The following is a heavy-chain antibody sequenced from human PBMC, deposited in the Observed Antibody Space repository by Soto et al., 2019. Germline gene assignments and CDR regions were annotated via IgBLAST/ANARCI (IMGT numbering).Heavy chain of an antibody. D-gene: IGHD3-16*02. CDR2: AYYSGLT. CDR3: ARGFRVYVWGSYRPSNYYGMDV. J-gene: IGHJ6*02. CDR1: GGSIKTRTYY. Sequence: SETLSPTCLVSGGSIKTRTYYWGWTRQPPGKGLGWIGSAYYSGLTHYNPSFRSLVTLFVETSKNQFSLKVSSVTAADTAVYYCARGFRVYVWGSYRPSNYYGMDVWGQGTTVTVSS. V-gene: IGHV4-39*01.